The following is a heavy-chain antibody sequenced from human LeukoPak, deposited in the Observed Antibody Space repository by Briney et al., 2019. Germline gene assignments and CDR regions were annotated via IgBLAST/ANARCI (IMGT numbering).Heavy chain of an antibody. Sequence: GGSLRLSCAASGFTFDDYAMHWVRQAPGKGLEWVSLISWDGGSTYYADSVKGRFTISRDNSKNSLYLQMNSLRAEDTALYYCAKATGYYDSSGYYGGYYFDYWGQGTLVTVSS. D-gene: IGHD3-22*01. CDR1: GFTFDDYA. V-gene: IGHV3-43D*03. J-gene: IGHJ4*02. CDR3: AKATGYYDSSGYYGGYYFDY. CDR2: ISWDGGST.